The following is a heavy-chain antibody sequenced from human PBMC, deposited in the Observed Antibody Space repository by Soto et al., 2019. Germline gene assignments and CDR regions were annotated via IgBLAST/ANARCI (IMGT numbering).Heavy chain of an antibody. CDR2: ISAYNGNT. D-gene: IGHD5-18*01. CDR1: GYTFTSYG. V-gene: IGHV1-18*01. J-gene: IGHJ5*02. CDR3: ARTNGYSYGTHVWFDP. Sequence: ASLKVSCKASGYTFTSYGISWVRQAPGQGLEWMGWISAYNGNTNYAQKLQGRVTMTTDTSTSTAYMELRSLRSDDTAVYYCARTNGYSYGTHVWFDPWGQGTLVNVSS.